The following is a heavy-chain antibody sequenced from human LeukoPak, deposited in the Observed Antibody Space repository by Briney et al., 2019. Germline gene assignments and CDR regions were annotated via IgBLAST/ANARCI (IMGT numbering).Heavy chain of an antibody. CDR3: ARGTLRMATAIGYYFDY. CDR1: GYTFTGYY. Sequence: ASVKVSCKASGYTFTGYYMHWVRQAPGQGLEWMGWINPNSGGTNYAQKFQGRVTMTRDTSISTAYMELSRLRSDDTAVDYCARGTLRMATAIGYYFDYWGQGTLVTVSS. J-gene: IGHJ4*02. V-gene: IGHV1-2*02. CDR2: INPNSGGT. D-gene: IGHD5-18*01.